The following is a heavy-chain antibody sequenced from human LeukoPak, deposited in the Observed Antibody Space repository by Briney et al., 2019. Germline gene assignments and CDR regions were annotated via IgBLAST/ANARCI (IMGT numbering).Heavy chain of an antibody. V-gene: IGHV3-21*01. J-gene: IGHJ4*02. CDR3: ARDLADYSDY. Sequence: GGSLRLSCAASGFTVINYAMNWVRQAPGKGLEWVSSISTSGTYIYYADSLKGRFTISRDNAKNSLYLQMHSLRAEDTAVYYCARDLADYSDYWGQGTLVTVSS. D-gene: IGHD2-21*01. CDR2: ISTSGTYI. CDR1: GFTVINYA.